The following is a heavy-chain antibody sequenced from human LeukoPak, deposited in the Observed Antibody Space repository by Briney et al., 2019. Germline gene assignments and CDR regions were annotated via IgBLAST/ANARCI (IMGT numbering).Heavy chain of an antibody. CDR3: ARGFRSYDILTGYLPPAYFDL. CDR2: IYYSGST. Sequence: SETLSLTCTVSGGAISSGDYYWSWIRQPPGKGLEWIGYIYYSGSTYYNPSLKGRVTISVDTSKNQSSLKLSSVTAADTAVYYCARGFRSYDILTGYLPPAYFDLWGRGTLVTVSS. J-gene: IGHJ2*01. CDR1: GGAISSGDYY. V-gene: IGHV4-30-4*01. D-gene: IGHD3-9*01.